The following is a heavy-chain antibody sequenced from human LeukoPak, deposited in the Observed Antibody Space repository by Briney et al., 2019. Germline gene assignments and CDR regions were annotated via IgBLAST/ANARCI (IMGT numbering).Heavy chain of an antibody. CDR3: ATAPYSSSWYTLHYYMDV. J-gene: IGHJ6*03. D-gene: IGHD6-13*01. Sequence: SVKVSCKASGGTFSSYAISWVRQAPGQGLEWMGGTIPIFGTANYAQKFQGRVTITADKSTSTAYMELSSLRSEDTAVYYCATAPYSSSWYTLHYYMDVWGKGTTVTVSS. V-gene: IGHV1-69*06. CDR1: GGTFSSYA. CDR2: TIPIFGTA.